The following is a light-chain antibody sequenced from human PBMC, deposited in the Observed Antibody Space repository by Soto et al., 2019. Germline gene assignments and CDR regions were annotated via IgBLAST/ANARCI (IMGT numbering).Light chain of an antibody. CDR3: QQYGSSLLT. Sequence: EIVLTQSPGTLSLSIGERTTLSCRASQSVSRTSLSWYQQKPGQAPRLLISGASSRATGIPDRFSGSGSGTDFTLTISRLEPEDFAVYYCQQYGSSLLTFGGGTKVDIK. CDR2: GAS. V-gene: IGKV3-20*01. CDR1: QSVSRTS. J-gene: IGKJ4*01.